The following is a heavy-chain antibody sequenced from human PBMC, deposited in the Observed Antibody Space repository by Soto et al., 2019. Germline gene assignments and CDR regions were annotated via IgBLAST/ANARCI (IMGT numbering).Heavy chain of an antibody. J-gene: IGHJ4*02. D-gene: IGHD6-13*01. CDR1: GFTFSRHA. V-gene: IGHV3-23*01. CDR2: LSDSGGSI. Sequence: EVQLLESGGGLVQPGGSLRLSCTASGFTFSRHAMTWVRQAPGKGLEWVSGLSDSGGSIYYADSVKGRFTISRDNSMNTLYLIMNNLRAEDTAIYYCAKVSSSWYAGFFDLWGQGTLVTVYS. CDR3: AKVSSSWYAGFFDL.